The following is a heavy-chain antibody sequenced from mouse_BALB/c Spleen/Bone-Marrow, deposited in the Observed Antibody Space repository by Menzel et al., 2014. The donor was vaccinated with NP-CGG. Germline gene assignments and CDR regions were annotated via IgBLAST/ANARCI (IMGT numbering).Heavy chain of an antibody. D-gene: IGHD4-1*01. Sequence: EVQLQESGPDLVKPSQSLSLPCTVTGFSITSGYSWHWIRQFTGNKLEWMGYIHYSVGTNYNPSLKSRISITRDTSKNQFFLQLNSVTTEDTATYYCARKGTGTSYFDYWGQGTTLTVSS. V-gene: IGHV3-1*02. CDR1: GFSITSGYS. J-gene: IGHJ2*01. CDR3: ARKGTGTSYFDY. CDR2: IHYSVGT.